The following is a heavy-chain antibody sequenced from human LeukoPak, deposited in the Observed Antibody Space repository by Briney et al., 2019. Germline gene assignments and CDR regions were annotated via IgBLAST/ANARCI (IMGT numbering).Heavy chain of an antibody. D-gene: IGHD2-21*02. CDR3: AKDRTDCGGVCWATFGAVDY. Sequence: GGSLRLSCAASGFTFSSYGMHWVRQAPGKGLERVAFIRYDASNKYYADSVKGRFTISRDNSKNTLYLQMNSLRAEDTAVYYCAKDRTDCGGVCWATFGAVDYWGQGTLVTVSS. J-gene: IGHJ4*02. CDR2: IRYDASNK. V-gene: IGHV3-30*02. CDR1: GFTFSSYG.